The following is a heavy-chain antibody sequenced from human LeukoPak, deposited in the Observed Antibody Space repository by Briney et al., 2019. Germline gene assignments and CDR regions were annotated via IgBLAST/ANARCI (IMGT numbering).Heavy chain of an antibody. J-gene: IGHJ5*02. CDR3: ARAGITMVRGVITGNWFDP. D-gene: IGHD3-10*01. CDR2: IYYSGST. V-gene: IGHV4-30-4*07. Sequence: PSETLSLTCAVSGGSISSGGYSWSWIRQPPGKGLEWIGYIYYSGSTYYNPSLKSRVTISVDTSKNQFSLKLSSVTAADTAVYYCARAGITMVRGVITGNWFDPWGQGTLVTVSS. CDR1: GGSISSGGYS.